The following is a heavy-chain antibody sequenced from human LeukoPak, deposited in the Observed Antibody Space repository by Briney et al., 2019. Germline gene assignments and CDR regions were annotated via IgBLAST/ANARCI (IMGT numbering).Heavy chain of an antibody. CDR3: VRGGASGIDY. CDR1: GFALGSFA. V-gene: IGHV3-64*01. Sequence: PGGSLRLSCTAPGFALGSFAMHWVRQGAGKRLEYISAISVNGNTTYYDTSVKGRFVISRDNSRNKLYLQMGRLRPEDTAMYFCVRGGASGIDYWGRGALVTVS. D-gene: IGHD1-26*01. J-gene: IGHJ4*02. CDR2: ISVNGNTT.